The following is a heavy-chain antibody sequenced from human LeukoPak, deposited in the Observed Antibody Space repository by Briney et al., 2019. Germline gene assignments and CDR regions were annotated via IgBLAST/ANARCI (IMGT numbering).Heavy chain of an antibody. CDR2: IYYSGRT. Sequence: SETLSLTCSVSGDSVSRSDSYWDWIRQPPGKGLEWIGTIYYSGRTYYNPSLKSRVTMSVDTSKNQLSLKLSSVTAADTAVYYCARGKGHYDSSGYYYDWFDPWGQGTLVTVSS. CDR1: GDSVSRSDSY. CDR3: ARGKGHYDSSGYYYDWFDP. V-gene: IGHV4-39*07. J-gene: IGHJ5*02. D-gene: IGHD3-22*01.